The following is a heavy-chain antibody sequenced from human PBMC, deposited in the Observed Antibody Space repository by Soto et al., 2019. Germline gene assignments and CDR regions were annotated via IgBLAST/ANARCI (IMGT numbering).Heavy chain of an antibody. J-gene: IGHJ6*02. CDR1: GFTFRNNV. CDR3: AKEVYGAARGGMDV. Sequence: EVQLVESGGGLVQPGGSLRLSCAASGFTFRNNVMNWVRQAPGRGLEWVSAITDNGGSTYYADSVKGRCTISRDNSKNTRYLQMNSLRAADTAVYYCAKEVYGAARGGMDVWGQGTTVTVSS. D-gene: IGHD3-10*01. CDR2: ITDNGGST. V-gene: IGHV3-23*04.